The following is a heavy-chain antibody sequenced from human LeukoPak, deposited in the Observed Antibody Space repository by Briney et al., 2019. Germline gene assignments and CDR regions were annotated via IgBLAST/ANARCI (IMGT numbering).Heavy chain of an antibody. V-gene: IGHV4-4*07. CDR1: GGSTSTYY. Sequence: SETLSLTCTVSGGSTSTYYWSWIRQPAGKGLEWIGLIYTRESTKYNPSLQSRVTMSLDTSKNHFSLKLTSVTAADTAVYYCARRANEENYFDDWGQGTLVTVSS. CDR3: ARRANEENYFDD. J-gene: IGHJ4*02. CDR2: IYTREST. D-gene: IGHD1-26*01.